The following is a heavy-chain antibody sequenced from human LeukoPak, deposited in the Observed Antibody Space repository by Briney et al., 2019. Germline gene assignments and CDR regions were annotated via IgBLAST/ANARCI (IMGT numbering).Heavy chain of an antibody. CDR3: TRVGYIDEGIDY. CDR2: IKQDGSKK. Sequence: PGGSLRLSCVASGFPFSSYWMTWVRQAPGKGLEWVANIKQDGSKKSYVDSVKGRFTIFRDSAKNSLYLQMNSPRAEDTAIYYCTRVGYIDEGIDYWGQGTLVTVSS. J-gene: IGHJ4*02. D-gene: IGHD5-24*01. CDR1: GFPFSSYW. V-gene: IGHV3-7*04.